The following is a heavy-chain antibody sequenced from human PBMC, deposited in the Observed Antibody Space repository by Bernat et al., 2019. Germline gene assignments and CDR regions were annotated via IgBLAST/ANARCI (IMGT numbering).Heavy chain of an antibody. V-gene: IGHV3-30*03. D-gene: IGHD3-3*01. Sequence: QVQLVESGGGVVQPGRSLRLSCAASGFTFSSYGMHWVRQAPGKGLEWVAVISYDGSNKYYADSVKGRFTISRDDSKNTLYLQMNSLKTEDTAVYYCTTGPSGNLFVLWGQGTLVTVSS. J-gene: IGHJ4*02. CDR3: TTGPSGNLFVL. CDR2: ISYDGSNK. CDR1: GFTFSSYG.